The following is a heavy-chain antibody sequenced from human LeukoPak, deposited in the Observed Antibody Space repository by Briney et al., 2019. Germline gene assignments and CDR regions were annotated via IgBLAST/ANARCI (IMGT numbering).Heavy chain of an antibody. CDR1: GYSFTRYW. V-gene: IGHV5-10-1*01. CDR3: AKIATTGGYFDY. Sequence: GESLRISCKGSGYSFTRYWISWGRQMPGKGLEWMGRIDPSDSYTNYRPSFQGHVTISADKSISTAYLQWSSLKASDTAMYSCAKIATTGGYFDYWGQGTLVTVSS. CDR2: IDPSDSYT. J-gene: IGHJ4*02. D-gene: IGHD6-13*01.